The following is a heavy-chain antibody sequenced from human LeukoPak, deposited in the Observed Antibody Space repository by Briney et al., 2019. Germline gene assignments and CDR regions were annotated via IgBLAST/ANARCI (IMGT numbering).Heavy chain of an antibody. CDR3: ARAGGGIDLDY. V-gene: IGHV4-4*07. Sequence: SETLSLTCTVSGGSISSYYWSWIRQPAGKGLEWIGRIYTSGSTNYNPSLKSRVTMSVDTSQNHSPLKLSRVSAADTAVYYCARAGGGIDLDYWGQGTLVTVSS. D-gene: IGHD6-13*01. CDR2: IYTSGST. CDR1: GGSISSYY. J-gene: IGHJ4*02.